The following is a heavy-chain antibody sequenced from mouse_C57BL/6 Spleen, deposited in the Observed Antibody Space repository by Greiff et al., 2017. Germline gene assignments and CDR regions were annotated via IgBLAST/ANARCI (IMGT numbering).Heavy chain of an antibody. Sequence: VKLQQPGAELVRPGSSVKLSCKASGYTFTSYWMDWVKQRPGQGLEWIGNIYPSDSETHYNQKFKDKATLTVDKSSSTAYMQLSSLTSEDSAVYYCARRRTGYYFDYWGQGTTLTVSS. CDR1: GYTFTSYW. D-gene: IGHD4-1*01. CDR3: ARRRTGYYFDY. J-gene: IGHJ2*01. CDR2: IYPSDSET. V-gene: IGHV1-61*01.